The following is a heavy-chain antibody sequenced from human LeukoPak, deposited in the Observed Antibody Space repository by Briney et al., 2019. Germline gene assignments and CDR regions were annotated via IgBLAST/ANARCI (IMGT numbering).Heavy chain of an antibody. J-gene: IGHJ5*02. V-gene: IGHV1-69*06. CDR2: IIPIFGTA. D-gene: IGHD3-3*01. CDR3: ARPGGSTAYYDFWSGNNWFDP. Sequence: SVTVSCKASGGTFSGYAISWVRQAPGQGLEWMGGIIPIFGTANYAQKFQGRVTITADKSTSTAYMELSSLRSEDTAVYYCARPGGSTAYYDFWSGNNWFDPWGQGTLVTVSS. CDR1: GGTFSGYA.